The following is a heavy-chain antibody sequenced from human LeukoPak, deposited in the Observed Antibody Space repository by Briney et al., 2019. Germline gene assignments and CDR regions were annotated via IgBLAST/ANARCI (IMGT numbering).Heavy chain of an antibody. Sequence: PSETLSLTCTVSGGSISSYYRSWIRQPPGKGLEWIGYIYYSGSTNYNPSLKSRVTISVDTSKNQFSLKLRSVTAADTAVYYCARVTGYVIEDYFDYWGQGTLVTASS. CDR3: ARVTGYVIEDYFDY. J-gene: IGHJ4*02. V-gene: IGHV4-59*01. CDR1: GGSISSYY. D-gene: IGHD3-22*01. CDR2: IYYSGST.